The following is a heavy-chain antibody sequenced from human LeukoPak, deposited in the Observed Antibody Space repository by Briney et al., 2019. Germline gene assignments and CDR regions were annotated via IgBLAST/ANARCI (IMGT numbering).Heavy chain of an antibody. Sequence: PSETLSLTCAVYGGSFSGYYWSWIRQRPGKGLEWMGEINHSGTTNDIQSLKSLDTISVDTSRHQFSLKVSSVTAADTAVYYCAGAGTYSSCWVAHPPRPICLDPWGQGTLVTVSS. V-gene: IGHV4-34*01. CDR1: GGSFSGYY. CDR3: AGAGTYSSCWVAHPPRPICLDP. CDR2: INHSGTT. J-gene: IGHJ5*02. D-gene: IGHD6-19*01.